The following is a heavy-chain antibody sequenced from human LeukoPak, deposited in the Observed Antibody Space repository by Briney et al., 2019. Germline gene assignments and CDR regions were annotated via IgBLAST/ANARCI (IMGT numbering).Heavy chain of an antibody. CDR3: ARILDIVARGGPYYYGMDV. D-gene: IGHD5-12*01. CDR2: ISAYNGNT. CDR1: GYTFTIYG. J-gene: IGHJ6*02. Sequence: ASVKVSCKASGYTFTIYGISWVRQAPGQGLERMGWISAYNGNTNYAQKLQGRVTMTTDTSTSTAYMELRSLRSDDTAVYYCARILDIVARGGPYYYGMDVWGQGTTVTVSS. V-gene: IGHV1-18*01.